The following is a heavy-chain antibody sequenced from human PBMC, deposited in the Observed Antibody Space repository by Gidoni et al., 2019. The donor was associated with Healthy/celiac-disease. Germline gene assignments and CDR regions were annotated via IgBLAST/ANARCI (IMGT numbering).Heavy chain of an antibody. D-gene: IGHD6-6*01. CDR2: IKSKTDGGTT. CDR1: GFTFSNAW. J-gene: IGHJ5*02. CDR3: TTAIPRPEYSSSS. Sequence: EVQLVESGGGLVKPGGSLRIYCAASGFTFSNAWMSWVRQAPGQGLEWVGRIKSKTDGGTTDYAAPVKGRFTISRDDSKNTLYLQMNSLKTEDTAVYYCTTAIPRPEYSSSSWGQGTLVTVSS. V-gene: IGHV3-15*01.